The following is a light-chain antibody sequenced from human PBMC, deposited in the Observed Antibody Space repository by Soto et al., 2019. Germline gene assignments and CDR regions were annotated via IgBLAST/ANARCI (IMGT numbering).Light chain of an antibody. V-gene: IGLV2-14*01. CDR1: SSDVGGYNY. CDR3: SSYTSTSTVV. Sequence: QSALTQPASGSGSPGQSITFSCTGTSSDVGGYNYVSWYQQHPGKAPKLMIYDVSNRPSGVSNRFSGSKSGNTASLTISGLQAEDEADYYCSSYTSTSTVVFGGGTKLTVL. J-gene: IGLJ2*01. CDR2: DVS.